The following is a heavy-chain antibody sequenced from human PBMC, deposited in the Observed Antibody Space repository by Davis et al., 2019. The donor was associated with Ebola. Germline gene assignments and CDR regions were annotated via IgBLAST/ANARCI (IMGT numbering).Heavy chain of an antibody. Sequence: PGGSLRLSCAASGFNFRSYGMHWVRQAPDKGPEWVAVIWYDGSRKYYGDSVKGRFTISRDNSNNLLYLQMNSLRAEDTAVYYCAKEKYQLFHPGWVYWGQGTLVTVSS. CDR1: GFNFRSYG. V-gene: IGHV3-33*06. CDR2: IWYDGSRK. J-gene: IGHJ4*02. D-gene: IGHD2-2*01. CDR3: AKEKYQLFHPGWVY.